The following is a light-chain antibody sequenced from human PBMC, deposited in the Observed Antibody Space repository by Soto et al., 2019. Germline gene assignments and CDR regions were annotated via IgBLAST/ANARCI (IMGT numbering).Light chain of an antibody. V-gene: IGKV4-1*01. CDR2: WAS. J-gene: IGKJ2*01. Sequence: DIVMTQSPDSLAVSLGERATISCKSSQSVLYRSNNKNQLAWYQQKPGQPPKLLIYWASTRESGVSDRFSGSGSGTAFTLTISSLQAEDVAVYYCQQNYTTPSFGQATKVDIK. CDR3: QQNYTTPS. CDR1: QSVLYRSNNKNQ.